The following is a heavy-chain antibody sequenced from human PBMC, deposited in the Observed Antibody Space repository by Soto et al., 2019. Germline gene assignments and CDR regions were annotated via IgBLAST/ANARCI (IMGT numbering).Heavy chain of an antibody. J-gene: IGHJ4*02. CDR1: GFTFSSYA. D-gene: IGHD5-18*01. CDR2: ISNDGINK. Sequence: GGSLRLSCAASGFTFSSYAMHWVRQAPGKGLEWVTVISNDGINKYYADSVKGRVTISRDNSKNTLYLQMNSLRAEDTAVYYCARVPDTAMVRAFDYWGQGTQVTVSS. V-gene: IGHV3-30-3*01. CDR3: ARVPDTAMVRAFDY.